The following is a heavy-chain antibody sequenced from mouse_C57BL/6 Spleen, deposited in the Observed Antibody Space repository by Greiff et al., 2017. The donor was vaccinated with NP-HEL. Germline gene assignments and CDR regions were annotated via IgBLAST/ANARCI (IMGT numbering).Heavy chain of an antibody. D-gene: IGHD2-1*01. CDR3: ARDYGKRAMDY. V-gene: IGHV1-64*01. Sequence: QVQLQQPGAELVKPGASVKLSCKASGYTFTSYWMPWVKQRPGQGLEWIGMIHPNSGSTNYNEKFKSKATLTVDKSSSTAYMQLSSLTSEDSAVYYCARDYGKRAMDYWGQGTSVTVSS. J-gene: IGHJ4*01. CDR2: IHPNSGST. CDR1: GYTFTSYW.